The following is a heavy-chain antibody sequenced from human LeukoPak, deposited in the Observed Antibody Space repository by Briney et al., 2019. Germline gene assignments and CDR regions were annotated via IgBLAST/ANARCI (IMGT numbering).Heavy chain of an antibody. Sequence: GGSLRLSCAASGFTFSSYWMHWVRQAPGKGLVRVSRIKSDGSTNYADSVKGRFTISRDNAKNTLSLQMNSLRAEDTGVYYCARAPAEIGGYYPEYFRHWGQGTLVTVSS. CDR3: ARAPAEIGGYYPEYFRH. J-gene: IGHJ1*01. D-gene: IGHD3-22*01. CDR2: IKSDGST. CDR1: GFTFSSYW. V-gene: IGHV3-74*01.